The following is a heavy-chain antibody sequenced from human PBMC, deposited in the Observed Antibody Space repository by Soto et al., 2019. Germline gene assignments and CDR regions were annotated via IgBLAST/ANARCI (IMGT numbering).Heavy chain of an antibody. CDR2: IYCGGNT. D-gene: IGHD2-2*01. V-gene: IGHV4-59*12. CDR1: GGSISSFY. Sequence: SETLSLTCTVSGGSISSFYWSWIRQPPGKGLEWIGYIYCGGNTNYNPSLKSRLTISVDTSKNQFSLKLSSVTAADTAVYYCARDLGFCSSTSCYPYFDPWGQGTRVTVAS. J-gene: IGHJ5*02. CDR3: ARDLGFCSSTSCYPYFDP.